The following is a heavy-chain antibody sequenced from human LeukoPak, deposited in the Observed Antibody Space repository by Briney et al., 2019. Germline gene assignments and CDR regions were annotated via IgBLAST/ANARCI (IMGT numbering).Heavy chain of an antibody. D-gene: IGHD5-18*01. V-gene: IGHV1-46*01. CDR3: ARYHSDRGYSYGYYY. Sequence: ASVKVSCKASGYTFTSYYMHWVRQAPGQGLEWMGTINPSGGSTSYAQKFQGRVTITADKSTSTAYMELSSLRSEDTAVYYCARYHSDRGYSYGYYYWGQGTLVTVSS. CDR1: GYTFTSYY. J-gene: IGHJ4*02. CDR2: INPSGGST.